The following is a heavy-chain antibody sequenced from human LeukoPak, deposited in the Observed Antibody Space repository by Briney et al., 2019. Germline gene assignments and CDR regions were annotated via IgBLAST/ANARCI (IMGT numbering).Heavy chain of an antibody. V-gene: IGHV3-7*01. J-gene: IGHJ4*02. CDR1: GFTFSPYW. D-gene: IGHD1-14*01. CDR2: IKQDGSEK. Sequence: GGSLRLSCAASGFTFSPYWMSWVRQAPGKGLELVANIKQDGSEKYYVDSVKGRFTISRDNAKNSLYLQVNSLRAEDTAVYYCARNQRQLDYWGQGTLVTVSS. CDR3: ARNQRQLDY.